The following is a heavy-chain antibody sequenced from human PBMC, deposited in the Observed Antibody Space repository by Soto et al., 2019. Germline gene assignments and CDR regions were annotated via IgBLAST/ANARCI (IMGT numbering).Heavy chain of an antibody. D-gene: IGHD1-1*01. J-gene: IGHJ4*02. CDR1: GGSISSGDYY. Sequence: QVQLQESGPGLVKPSQTLSLTCTVSGGSISSGDYYWSWIRQPPGKGLEWIGYIHYSGSTYYNPSLKSRITLSVDTSKNQFSLKLTSVTAADTVVYYCARERGWVHLFDYWGQGTLVTVSS. V-gene: IGHV4-30-4*01. CDR2: IHYSGST. CDR3: ARERGWVHLFDY.